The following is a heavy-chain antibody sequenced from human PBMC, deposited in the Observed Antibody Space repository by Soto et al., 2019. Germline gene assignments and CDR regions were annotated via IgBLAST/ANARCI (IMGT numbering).Heavy chain of an antibody. V-gene: IGHV3-23*01. CDR3: AKGRPGVAAAPDY. CDR2: ASGSGSST. CDR1: GFTFSDFA. D-gene: IGHD2-21*01. Sequence: EVQLLESGGGSVHPGESLRLSCAASGFTFSDFAMAWVRQAPGKGLEWVSSASGSGSSTYYADSVKGRFTISRDNSKNTLFLHMTNLRAGDTALYFCAKGRPGVAAAPDYWGQGTLVTVSS. J-gene: IGHJ4*02.